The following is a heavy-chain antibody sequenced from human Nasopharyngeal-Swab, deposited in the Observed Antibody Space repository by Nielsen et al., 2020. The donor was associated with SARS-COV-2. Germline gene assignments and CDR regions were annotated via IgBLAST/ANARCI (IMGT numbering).Heavy chain of an antibody. CDR1: GYTFTDYY. J-gene: IGHJ4*01. D-gene: IGHD2-15*01. V-gene: IGHV1-2*06. CDR3: ARRKECSGRRCIFYY. CDR2: VNPASGYT. Sequence: ASVKVSCKTSGYTFTDYYIHWVRQAPGQGLEWMGRVNPASGYTYYAQKFQGRVTVTGDTSSTTAYTELSRLTSDDTAVYYCARRKECSGRRCIFYYWGQGTLVTVSP.